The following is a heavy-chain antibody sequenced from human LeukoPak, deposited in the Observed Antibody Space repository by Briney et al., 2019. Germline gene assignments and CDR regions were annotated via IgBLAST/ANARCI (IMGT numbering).Heavy chain of an antibody. Sequence: GGSLRLSCAASGFTFSNYGMSWVRQAPGKGLEWVSAISGSGDSTFYADPVKGRFTISRGNSKNTLDLQMNSLRAEDTAVYYCAKVEKYCRSTSCYLGGFDYWGQGTLVTVSS. D-gene: IGHD2-2*01. CDR3: AKVEKYCRSTSCYLGGFDY. CDR2: ISGSGDST. CDR1: GFTFSNYG. V-gene: IGHV3-23*01. J-gene: IGHJ4*02.